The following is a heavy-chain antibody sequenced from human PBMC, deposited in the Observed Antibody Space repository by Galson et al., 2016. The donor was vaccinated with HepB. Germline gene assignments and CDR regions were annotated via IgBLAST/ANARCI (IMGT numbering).Heavy chain of an antibody. CDR2: TFYRSNWQN. CDR1: GDSVSSNRAG. D-gene: IGHD7-27*01. V-gene: IGHV6-1*01. CDR3: ARSYLLGRGFGW. J-gene: IGHJ4*02. Sequence: CAISGDSVSSNRAGWNWIRQSPSRGLEWLGRTFYRSNWQNDYAESVKSRININPDTSKNQFSLHLKSVTPEDTGVYYCARSYLLGRGFGWWGQGTLVTVSS.